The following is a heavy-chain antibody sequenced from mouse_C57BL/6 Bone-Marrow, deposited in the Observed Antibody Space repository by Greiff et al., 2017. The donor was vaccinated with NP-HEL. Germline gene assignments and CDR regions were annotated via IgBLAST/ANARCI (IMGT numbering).Heavy chain of an antibody. V-gene: IGHV1-54*01. CDR2: INPGSGGT. D-gene: IGHD2-4*01. CDR1: GYAFTNYL. Sequence: QVQLQQSGAELVRPGTSVKVSCKASGYAFTNYLIEWVKQRPGQGLEWIGVINPGSGGTNYNEKLKGKATLTADKSPSTAYMQLSSLTSEDSAVYFCARFPYDYDAWFAYWGQGTLVTVSA. CDR3: ARFPYDYDAWFAY. J-gene: IGHJ3*01.